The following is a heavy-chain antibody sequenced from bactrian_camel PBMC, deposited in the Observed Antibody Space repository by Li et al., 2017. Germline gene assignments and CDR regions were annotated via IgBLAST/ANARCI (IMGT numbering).Heavy chain of an antibody. D-gene: IGHD3*01. CDR3: AACVIGIYNYKY. V-gene: IGHV3S67*01. CDR1: AYIVRNYC. CDR2: IGSNGIA. J-gene: IGHJ4*01. Sequence: VQLVESGGGSVQAGGSLRLSCAASAYIVRNYCMGWFRQAPGKEREEVARIGSNGIAYADSVQGRFTISKDNAKNTLYLQMSSLKTDDTAVYYCAACVIGIYNYKYWGQGTQVTVS.